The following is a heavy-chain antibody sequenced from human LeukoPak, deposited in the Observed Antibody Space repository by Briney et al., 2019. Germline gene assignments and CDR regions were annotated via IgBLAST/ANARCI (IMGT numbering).Heavy chain of an antibody. J-gene: IGHJ3*02. Sequence: SETLSLTCAVYGGSFSGDYWSWIRQPPGKGLEWIGEINHSGSTNYNPSLKSRVTISVDTSKNQFSLKLSSVTAADMAVYYCARGGYFDKEAFDIWGQGTMVTVSS. CDR3: ARGGYFDKEAFDI. D-gene: IGHD3-22*01. CDR2: INHSGST. CDR1: GGSFSGDY. V-gene: IGHV4-34*01.